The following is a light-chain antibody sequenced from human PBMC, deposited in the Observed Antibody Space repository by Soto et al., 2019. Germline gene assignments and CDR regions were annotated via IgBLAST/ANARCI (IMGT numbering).Light chain of an antibody. CDR3: QQFNSYPIT. CDR2: TAS. Sequence: DIQLTQSPSFLSASVGDRVTITCRASQDITNSLAWYRQKPGKTPNFLMSTASTLQSGVPSRFSGVGSGTDFTLTISGLQPEDFATYYCQQFNSYPITIGQGTRLDI. CDR1: QDITNS. V-gene: IGKV1-9*01. J-gene: IGKJ5*01.